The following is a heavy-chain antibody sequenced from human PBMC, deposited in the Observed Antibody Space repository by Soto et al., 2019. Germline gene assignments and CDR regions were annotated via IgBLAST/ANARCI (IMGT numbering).Heavy chain of an antibody. D-gene: IGHD1-26*01. J-gene: IGHJ6*02. Sequence: GGSLRLSCAASGFTFNSYGMHWVRQGPGNGLEWVAFISYDSTKTYYADSVKGRFTISRDNSNSALYVQMNSLTGEDTAVYYCARTRSAWSDFHYYSLDAWGQGTTVTVS. V-gene: IGHV3-30*03. CDR2: ISYDSTKT. CDR3: ARTRSAWSDFHYYSLDA. CDR1: GFTFNSYG.